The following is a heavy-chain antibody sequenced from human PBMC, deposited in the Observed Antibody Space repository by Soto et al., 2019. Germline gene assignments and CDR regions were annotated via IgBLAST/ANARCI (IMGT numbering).Heavy chain of an antibody. Sequence: GGSLRLSCAASGFTFSSYAMHWVRQAPGKGLEWVAVISYDGSNKYYADSVKGRFTISRDNSKNTLYLQMNSLRAEDTAVYYCARGMVRGGEAFDIWGQGTMVTVSS. CDR3: ARGMVRGGEAFDI. D-gene: IGHD3-10*01. CDR1: GFTFSSYA. V-gene: IGHV3-30-3*01. CDR2: ISYDGSNK. J-gene: IGHJ3*02.